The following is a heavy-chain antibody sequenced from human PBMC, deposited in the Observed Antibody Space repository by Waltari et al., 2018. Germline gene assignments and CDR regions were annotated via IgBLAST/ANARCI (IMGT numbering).Heavy chain of an antibody. CDR3: ARGTELAPSSDAFDI. V-gene: IGHV1-69*13. CDR1: GGTFGSYA. CDR2: IKPVLGTT. D-gene: IGHD1-26*01. J-gene: IGHJ3*02. Sequence: QVQLVQSGSEVKKPGSSVKVSCKTSGGTFGSYAVSWVRQAPGQGLEWVGGIKPVLGTTSYAQKFQDRVTLIADDSSSTVYMELSSLKSDDTAVYYCARGTELAPSSDAFDIWGQGTMVTVSS.